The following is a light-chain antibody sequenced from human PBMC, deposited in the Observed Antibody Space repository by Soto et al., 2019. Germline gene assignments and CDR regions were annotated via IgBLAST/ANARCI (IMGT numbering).Light chain of an antibody. CDR2: KAS. CDR3: HQDINLPWT. V-gene: IGKV1-39*01. Sequence: DIQMTQFPSSLSASVGDRVTITCRASQSVSTYLNWYQHKPGKAPKVLIYKASTLKSGVPSRFSGSGSGTEFTLTISSLQPEDFAVYFCHQDINLPWTFGQGTKVDIK. CDR1: QSVSTY. J-gene: IGKJ1*01.